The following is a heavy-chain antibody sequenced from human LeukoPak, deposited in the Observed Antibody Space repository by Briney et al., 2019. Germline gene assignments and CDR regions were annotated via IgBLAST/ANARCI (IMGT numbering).Heavy chain of an antibody. V-gene: IGHV3-7*01. CDR1: QFTFNGSW. CDR2: MDPTGSQK. D-gene: IGHD1-1*01. CDR3: AIWTSGNY. J-gene: IGHJ4*02. Sequence: PGGSLRLSCADSQFTFNGSWMNWVRQAPGKGLEWVANMDPTGSQKRYLDPVRGRFTVSKDNPGASLYLDMHSLRAEDTAIYYCAIWTSGNYWGQGTLVTVSS.